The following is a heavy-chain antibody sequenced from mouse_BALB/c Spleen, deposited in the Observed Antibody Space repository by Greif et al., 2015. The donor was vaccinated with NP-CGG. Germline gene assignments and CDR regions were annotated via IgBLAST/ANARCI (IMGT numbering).Heavy chain of an antibody. D-gene: IGHD2-12*01. CDR2: IRNKANGYTT. Sequence: EVKLVESGGGLVQPGGSLRLSCATSGFTFTDYYMSWVRQPPGKALEWLGFIRNKANGYTTEYSASVKGRFTISRDNSQSILHLQMNTLRAEDSTTYYCARDLYSLDYWGQGTSVTVSS. V-gene: IGHV7-3*02. CDR1: GFTFTDYY. CDR3: ARDLYSLDY. J-gene: IGHJ4*01.